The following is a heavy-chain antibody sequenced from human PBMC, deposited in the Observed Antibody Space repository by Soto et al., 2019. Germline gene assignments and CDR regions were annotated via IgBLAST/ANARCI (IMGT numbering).Heavy chain of an antibody. CDR2: ISYDGSNT. D-gene: IGHD2-15*01. J-gene: IGHJ6*02. CDR3: AKALGYCSGGSCYPPGYYYGMDV. Sequence: QVQLVESGGGVVQPGRSLRLSCAASGFTFSSFGMHWVRQAPGKGLEWVAVISYDGSNTYYADSLKGRFTISRDNSKNTLYLQMNSLRVEGTAVYYCAKALGYCSGGSCYPPGYYYGMDVWGQGTTVTVSS. V-gene: IGHV3-30*18. CDR1: GFTFSSFG.